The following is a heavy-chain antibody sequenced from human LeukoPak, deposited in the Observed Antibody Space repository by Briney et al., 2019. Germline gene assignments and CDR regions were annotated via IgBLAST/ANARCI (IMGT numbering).Heavy chain of an antibody. CDR2: ISPRGDIT. D-gene: IGHD3-16*01. J-gene: IGHJ1*01. V-gene: IGHV3-23*01. CDR1: GFTFNNYT. CDR3: AKDDDWGRFNH. Sequence: GGSLRLSCAASGFTFNNYTMNWVRQAPGKGLEWVSGISPRGDITYYKDSVRGRFTISRDNFKNTVSLQLNSLRAEDTAMYYCAKDDDWGRFNHWGQGTLVTVSS.